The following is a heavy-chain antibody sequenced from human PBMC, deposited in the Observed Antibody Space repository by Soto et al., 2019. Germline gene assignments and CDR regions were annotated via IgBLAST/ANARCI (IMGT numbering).Heavy chain of an antibody. J-gene: IGHJ2*01. CDR1: GGSISSYY. CDR2: IYYSGST. Sequence: SETLSLTCTVSGGSISSYYWSWIRQPPGKGLEWIGYIYYSGSTNYNPSLKSRVTISVDTSKNQFSLKLSSVTAADTAVYYCARENPTGARKDWYFDLWGRGTLVTVSS. D-gene: IGHD7-27*01. V-gene: IGHV4-59*01. CDR3: ARENPTGARKDWYFDL.